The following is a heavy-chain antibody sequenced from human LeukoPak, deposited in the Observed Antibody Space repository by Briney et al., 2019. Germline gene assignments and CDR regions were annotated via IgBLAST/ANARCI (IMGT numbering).Heavy chain of an antibody. CDR3: ARSPYYYGSGPSYYYMDV. J-gene: IGHJ6*03. V-gene: IGHV4-31*03. D-gene: IGHD3-10*01. CDR2: IYFSGNT. Sequence: SQTLSLTCTVSGGSISSGGDYWSWIRHHPGKGLEWIGYIYFSGNTYYNPSLKSRLTISVDTSKNQFSLNLNSVTAADTAVYYCARSPYYYGSGPSYYYMDVWGKGTTVTVSS. CDR1: GGSISSGGDY.